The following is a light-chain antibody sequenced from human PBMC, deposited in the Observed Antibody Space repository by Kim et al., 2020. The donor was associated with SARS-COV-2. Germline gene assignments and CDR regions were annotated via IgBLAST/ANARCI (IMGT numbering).Light chain of an antibody. CDR1: SSDVGGYNY. Sequence: QSALTQPPSECGSPGQSVTISCTGTSSDVGGYNYVSWYQQHPGKAPKLMIYEVSKRPSGVPDRFSGSKSGNTASLTVSGLQALDEASFYCSSYAGSYNPHWVFGGGTQLTVL. V-gene: IGLV2-8*01. CDR2: EVS. CDR3: SSYAGSYNPHWV. J-gene: IGLJ3*02.